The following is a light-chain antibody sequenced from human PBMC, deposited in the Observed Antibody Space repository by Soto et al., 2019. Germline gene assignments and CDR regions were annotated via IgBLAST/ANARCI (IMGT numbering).Light chain of an antibody. CDR2: DVS. V-gene: IGKV3-11*01. CDR1: QSVSSY. Sequence: EIVLTQSPATLSLSPGERATLSYRASQSVSSYLAWYQQKPGQAPRLVIYDVSSRATGVPPRFSGSGSGTDFTLTISSLEPEDFAFYYCLQRSTWYTFGQGTKLEIK. CDR3: LQRSTWYT. J-gene: IGKJ2*01.